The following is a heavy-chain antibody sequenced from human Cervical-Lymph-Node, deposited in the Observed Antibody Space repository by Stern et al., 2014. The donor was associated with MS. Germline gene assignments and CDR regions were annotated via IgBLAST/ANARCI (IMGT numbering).Heavy chain of an antibody. V-gene: IGHV3-53*01. CDR2: IYTDGST. CDR1: GFTVSKNY. D-gene: IGHD3-3*01. CDR3: ARAIFGVNTAAMAPDAFDS. J-gene: IGHJ3*01. Sequence: VQLGQSGGGLIQPGGSLRLSCAAPGFTVSKNYMSWVRQAPGKGLEWVSLIYTDGSTYYAGSVKGRFTISRDSSKNMLFLQMNSLRAEDTAMYYCARAIFGVNTAAMAPDAFDSWGQGTMVTVSS.